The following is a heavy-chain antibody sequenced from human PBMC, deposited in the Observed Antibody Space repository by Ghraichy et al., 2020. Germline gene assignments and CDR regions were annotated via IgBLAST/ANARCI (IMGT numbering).Heavy chain of an antibody. Sequence: ETLSLTCAVYGGSFSGYYWSWIRQPPGKGLEWIGEINHSGSTNYNPSLKSRVTISVDTSKNQFSLKLSSVTAADTAVYYCARGTTGDKREDYWGQGTLVTVSS. CDR3: ARGTTGDKREDY. CDR2: INHSGST. J-gene: IGHJ4*02. V-gene: IGHV4-34*01. D-gene: IGHD7-27*01. CDR1: GGSFSGYY.